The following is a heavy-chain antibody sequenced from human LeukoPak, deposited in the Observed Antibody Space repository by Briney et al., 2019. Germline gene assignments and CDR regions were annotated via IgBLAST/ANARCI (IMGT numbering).Heavy chain of an antibody. CDR3: ARSHGGITIRNWFDP. J-gene: IGHJ5*02. CDR1: GYSFTSYG. D-gene: IGHD3-3*01. CDR2: ISAYNGNT. V-gene: IGHV1-18*01. Sequence: ASVKVSCKASGYSFTSYGITWLRQAPGQGLEWMGWISAYNGNTNYAQKFQGRVTMTRDTSISTAYMELSRLRSDDTAVYYCARSHGGITIRNWFDPWGQGTLVTVSS.